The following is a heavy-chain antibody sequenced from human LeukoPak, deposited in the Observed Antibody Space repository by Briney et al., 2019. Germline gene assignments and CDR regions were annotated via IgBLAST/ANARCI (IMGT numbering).Heavy chain of an antibody. V-gene: IGHV3-7*01. CDR1: GFSFSSCS. J-gene: IGHJ4*02. Sequence: PGGSLRLSCAASGFSFSSCSMNWVRQAPGKGLEWVANIKQDGSEKYYVDSVKGRFTISRDNAKNSLYLQMNSLRAEDTAVYYCARARNYDFWSGSGYWGQGTLVTVSS. D-gene: IGHD3-3*01. CDR3: ARARNYDFWSGSGY. CDR2: IKQDGSEK.